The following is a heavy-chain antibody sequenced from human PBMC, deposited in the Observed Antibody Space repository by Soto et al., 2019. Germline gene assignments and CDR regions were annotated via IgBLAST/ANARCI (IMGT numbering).Heavy chain of an antibody. Sequence: QVQLVQSGADVKKPGSSVKVSCKASGDTFSRSTFSWVRQAPGQGLEWMGGIIPVFGATNYAQKFQGRVSITADESTSTAYMERTSLRSEDQAVYYCARLYSSSAERKMGVWGQGKTVTVSS. CDR2: IIPVFGAT. CDR3: ARLYSSSAERKMGV. D-gene: IGHD6-6*01. CDR1: GDTFSRST. J-gene: IGHJ6*02. V-gene: IGHV1-69*01.